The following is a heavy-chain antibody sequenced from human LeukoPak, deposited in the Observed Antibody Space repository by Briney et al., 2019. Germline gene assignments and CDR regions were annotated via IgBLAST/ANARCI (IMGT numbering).Heavy chain of an antibody. CDR2: FDPEDGET. Sequence: ASVKVSCKVSGHTLTELSMHWVRQAPGKGLEWMGGFDPEDGETIYAQKFQGRVTMTEDTSTDTAYMELSSLRSEDTAVYYCATQGPDGYNPFDYWGQGTLVTVSS. CDR1: GHTLTELS. J-gene: IGHJ4*02. V-gene: IGHV1-24*01. CDR3: ATQGPDGYNPFDY. D-gene: IGHD5-24*01.